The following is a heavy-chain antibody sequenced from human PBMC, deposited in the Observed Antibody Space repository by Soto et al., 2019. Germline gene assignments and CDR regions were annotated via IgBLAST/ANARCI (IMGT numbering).Heavy chain of an antibody. CDR2: ISWNSGNI. CDR3: GKGSAIDDSYFFDA. Sequence: GESLRLSCSASGVTLGDYAMYWVRQAPGKGLEWVSGISWNSGNIVYADSVKGRFIISRDSAKNSLYLQMNSLRADDTAFYYCGKGSAIDDSYFFDAWGQ. V-gene: IGHV3-9*01. CDR1: GVTLGDYA. D-gene: IGHD2-21*02. J-gene: IGHJ4*02.